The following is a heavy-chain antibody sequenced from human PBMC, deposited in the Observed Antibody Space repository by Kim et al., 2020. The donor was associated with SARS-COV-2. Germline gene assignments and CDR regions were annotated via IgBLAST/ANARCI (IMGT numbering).Heavy chain of an antibody. CDR3: ARRVVDKKRKIIAAAGTIGFDY. CDR1: GGSFSGYY. D-gene: IGHD6-13*01. CDR2: INHSGST. V-gene: IGHV4-34*01. J-gene: IGHJ4*02. Sequence: SETLSLTCAVYGGSFSGYYWSWIRQPPGKGLEWIGEINHSGSTNYNPSLKSRVTISVDTSKNQFSLKLSSVTAADTAVYYCARRVVDKKRKIIAAAGTIGFDYWGQGTLVTVSS.